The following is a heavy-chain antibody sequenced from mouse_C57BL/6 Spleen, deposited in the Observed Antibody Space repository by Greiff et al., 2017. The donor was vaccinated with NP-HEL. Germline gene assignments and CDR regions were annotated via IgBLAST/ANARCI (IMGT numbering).Heavy chain of an antibody. Sequence: EVKLMESEGGLVQPGSSMKLSCTASGFTFSDYYMAWVRQVPEKGLEWVANINYDGSSTYYLDSLKSRFIISRDNAKNILYLQMSSLKSEDTATYYCARDRVTTDYYAMDYWGQGTSVTVSS. CDR3: ARDRVTTDYYAMDY. CDR1: GFTFSDYY. J-gene: IGHJ4*01. D-gene: IGHD2-1*01. CDR2: INYDGSST. V-gene: IGHV5-16*01.